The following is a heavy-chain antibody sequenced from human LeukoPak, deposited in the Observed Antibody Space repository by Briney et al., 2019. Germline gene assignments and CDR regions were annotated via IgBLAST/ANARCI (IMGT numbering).Heavy chain of an antibody. CDR1: GFTFDDYA. Sequence: PGRSLRLSCAASGFTFDDYAMHWVRHALGEGLEWVSGVSWNSVSIGYADSVKGRLTISRDNAKNSLYLHMNSLRAEDMALYYCAKDRHYSMKNTFDIWGQGTMVTVSS. CDR3: AKDRHYSMKNTFDI. J-gene: IGHJ3*02. D-gene: IGHD1-26*01. V-gene: IGHV3-9*03. CDR2: VSWNSVSI.